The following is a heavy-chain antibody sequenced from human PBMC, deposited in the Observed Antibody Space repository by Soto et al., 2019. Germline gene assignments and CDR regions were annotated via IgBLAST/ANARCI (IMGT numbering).Heavy chain of an antibody. CDR2: ISGSGETI. Sequence: EVQLVESGGDLVQPGGSLRVSCVTSGFIFRSNTMVWVRQAPGKGLEWVSAISGSGETIYYADSVKGRFTVSRDNAKSTLSVQMNSLRAXXXXXXXXXKLEGRGQIDFWGQGTLV. J-gene: IGHJ4*02. D-gene: IGHD3-10*01. V-gene: IGHV3-23*04. CDR1: GFIFRSNT. CDR3: XKLEGRGQIDF.